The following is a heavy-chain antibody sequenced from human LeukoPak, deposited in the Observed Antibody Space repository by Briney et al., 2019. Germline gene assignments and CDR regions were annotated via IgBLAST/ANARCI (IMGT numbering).Heavy chain of an antibody. CDR3: AIASGGRGGLDY. V-gene: IGHV3-49*04. CDR2: IRSKAYGGTT. Sequence: GGSLRLSCTASGFTFGDYAMSWVRQAPGKGLEWVGFIRSKAYGGTTEYAASVKGRFTISRDDSKSIAYLQMNSLKTEDTAVYYCAIASGGRGGLDYWGQGTLVTVSS. D-gene: IGHD2-21*01. CDR1: GFTFGDYA. J-gene: IGHJ4*02.